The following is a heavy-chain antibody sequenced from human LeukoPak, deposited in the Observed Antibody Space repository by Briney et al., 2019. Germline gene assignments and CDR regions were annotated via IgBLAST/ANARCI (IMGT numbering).Heavy chain of an antibody. V-gene: IGHV1-2*02. Sequence: ASVKVSCKASGYTFTGYYMHWVRQAPGQGLEWMGWINPNSGGTNYAQKFQGRVTMTRDTSISTAYMELSRLRSDDTAVYYCASQSRIITIFGVVVTAHAFDIWGQGTMVTVSS. CDR1: GYTFTGYY. CDR2: INPNSGGT. D-gene: IGHD3-3*01. J-gene: IGHJ3*02. CDR3: ASQSRIITIFGVVVTAHAFDI.